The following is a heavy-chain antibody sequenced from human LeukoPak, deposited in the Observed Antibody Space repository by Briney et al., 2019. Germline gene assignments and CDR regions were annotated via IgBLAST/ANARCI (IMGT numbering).Heavy chain of an antibody. CDR1: GFTFSSYE. J-gene: IGHJ4*02. D-gene: IGHD2-2*01. V-gene: IGHV3-48*03. CDR2: ISSTSGSTI. Sequence: GGSLRLSCAASGFTFSSYEMNWVRQAPGKGLEWVPYISSTSGSTIYYADSVKGRFTISRDNAKNSLYLQMNSLRAEDTAVYYCARRYCSSTSCLLDYWGQGTLVTVSS. CDR3: ARRYCSSTSCLLDY.